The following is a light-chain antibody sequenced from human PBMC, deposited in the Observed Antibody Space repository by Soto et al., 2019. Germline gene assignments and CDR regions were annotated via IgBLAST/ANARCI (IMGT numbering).Light chain of an antibody. J-gene: IGKJ5*01. Sequence: EIVMTQSPATLSVSPGERATLSCRASQSVSSNLAWYQQKPGQAPRLLIYGASTRATGIPARFSGSGSGTEFTLTISSLQSEDFAVYYCQQNNNSPITFGQGTRLEIK. CDR2: GAS. CDR1: QSVSSN. V-gene: IGKV3-15*01. CDR3: QQNNNSPIT.